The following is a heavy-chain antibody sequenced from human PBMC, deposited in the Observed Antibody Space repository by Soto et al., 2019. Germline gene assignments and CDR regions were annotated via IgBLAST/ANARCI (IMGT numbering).Heavy chain of an antibody. D-gene: IGHD3-10*01. CDR2: INEDGSEK. CDR3: AKSRNSRLYFYDY. J-gene: IGHJ4*02. V-gene: IGHV3-7*05. CDR1: GFSFTSYW. Sequence: GGSLRLSCAASGFSFTSYWMDWVRQAPGKGLEWVAMINEDGSEKYYVDSVKGRFTISRDKAKNSLYLQMNSLRDEDTALYYCAKSRNSRLYFYDYWGQGTLVTVS.